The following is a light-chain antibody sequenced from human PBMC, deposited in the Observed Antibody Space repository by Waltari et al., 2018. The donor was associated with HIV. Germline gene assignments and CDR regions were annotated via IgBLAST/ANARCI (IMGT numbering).Light chain of an antibody. V-gene: IGKV3-20*01. CDR2: AAS. J-gene: IGKJ3*01. Sequence: EIVLTQSPGTLSLSPGERATLSCRASQSVSSSYLAWYQQKPGQAPRLLIYAASSRATGIPDRFSGSGSGTDFTLTISRLEPEDFAVYYCQQYDSSAFAFGPGTKVDIK. CDR1: QSVSSSY. CDR3: QQYDSSAFA.